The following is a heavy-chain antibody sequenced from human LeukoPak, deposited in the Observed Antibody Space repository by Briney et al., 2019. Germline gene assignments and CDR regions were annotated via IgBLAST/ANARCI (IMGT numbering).Heavy chain of an antibody. CDR2: IRSKAYGGTT. CDR3: TGSFGELSFFAY. CDR1: GFTVSSNS. D-gene: IGHD3-10*01. J-gene: IGHJ4*02. V-gene: IGHV3-49*04. Sequence: PGGSLRLSCTVSGFTVSSNSMSWVRQAPGKGLEWVGFIRSKAYGGTTEYAASVKGRFTISRDDSKSIAYLQVNSLKTEDTAVYYCTGSFGELSFFAYWGQGTLVTVSS.